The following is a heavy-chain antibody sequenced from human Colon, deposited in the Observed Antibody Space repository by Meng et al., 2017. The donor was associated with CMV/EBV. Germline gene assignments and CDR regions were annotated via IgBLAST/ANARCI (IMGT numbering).Heavy chain of an antibody. J-gene: IGHJ5*02. V-gene: IGHV3-15*01. D-gene: IGHD3-3*01. CDR2: IKSKLDGGTT. CDR3: ASHITIFGVPYPNSWFDP. Sequence: GESLKISCTASGMTFSNAWMSWVRQAPGKGLEWIGRIKSKLDGGTTDYAAPVKGRFSLSRDDSKNTLYLQMNSLRAEDTAVYYCASHITIFGVPYPNSWFDPWGQGTLVTVSS. CDR1: GMTFSNAW.